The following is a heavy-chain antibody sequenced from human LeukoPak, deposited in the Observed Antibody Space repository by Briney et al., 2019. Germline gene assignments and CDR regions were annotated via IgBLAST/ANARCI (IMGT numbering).Heavy chain of an antibody. V-gene: IGHV1-69*13. D-gene: IGHD5-18*01. CDR3: ARGPMVTVPMDY. Sequence: SVKLSCKASGGTFSIYAISWVRHAPGQGLEWMGGIIPIFGTPNYAQTFEGRVTITADESTRTGYMELSRLRSEDTAVYSCARGPMVTVPMDYWGQGTLVTVSS. CDR1: GGTFSIYA. J-gene: IGHJ4*02. CDR2: IIPIFGTP.